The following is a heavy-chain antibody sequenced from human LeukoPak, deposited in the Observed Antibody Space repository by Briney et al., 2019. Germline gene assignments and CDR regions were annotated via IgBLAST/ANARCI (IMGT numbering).Heavy chain of an antibody. D-gene: IGHD2-2*01. Sequence: GGSLRLSCAASGFTFSSYAMSWVGQAPGKGLEWVSAISGSGGSTYYADSVKGRFTISRDNSKNTLYLQMNSLRAEDTAVYYCAKDSCSSTSCSFDYWGQGTLVTVSS. V-gene: IGHV3-23*01. J-gene: IGHJ4*02. CDR1: GFTFSSYA. CDR2: ISGSGGST. CDR3: AKDSCSSTSCSFDY.